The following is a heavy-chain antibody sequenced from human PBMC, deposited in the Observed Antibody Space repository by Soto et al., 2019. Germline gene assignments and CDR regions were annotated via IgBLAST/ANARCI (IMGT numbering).Heavy chain of an antibody. V-gene: IGHV3-74*01. Sequence: HPGGSLRLSCAASGFTFSSYWMHWVRQAPGKGLVWVSRINSDGSSTSYADSVKGRFIISRDNAKNTLYLQMNSLRAEDTAVYYCARAGASSSWSEDAFDIWGQGTMVTVSS. CDR3: ARAGASSSWSEDAFDI. D-gene: IGHD6-13*01. CDR2: INSDGSST. CDR1: GFTFSSYW. J-gene: IGHJ3*02.